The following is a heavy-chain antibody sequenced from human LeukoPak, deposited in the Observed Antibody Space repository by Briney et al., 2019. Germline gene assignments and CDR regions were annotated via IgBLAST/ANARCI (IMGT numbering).Heavy chain of an antibody. V-gene: IGHV4-39*01. CDR3: ARLAAAGTAPIDY. CDR2: IYYSGST. D-gene: IGHD6-13*01. CDR1: GGSISSSSYY. Sequence: SETLSLTCTVSGGSISSSSYYWGWIRQPPGKGLEWIGSIYYSGSTYYNPSLKSRVTISVDTSKNQFSLKLSSVTAADTAVYYCARLAAAGTAPIDYWGQGTLVTVSS. J-gene: IGHJ4*02.